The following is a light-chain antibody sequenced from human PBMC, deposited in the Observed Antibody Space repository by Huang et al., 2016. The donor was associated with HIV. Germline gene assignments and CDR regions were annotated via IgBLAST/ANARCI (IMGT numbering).Light chain of an antibody. Sequence: EVVLTQSPGTLSVSPGERVTLSCRASQSLSRRSYLAWYQQKPGQAPRILIIGASARATGIPDRFSGSGSGTDFTLTISRLEPEDSAVYYCQQYSDLPLTFGGGTKVEIK. V-gene: IGKV3-20*01. CDR3: QQYSDLPLT. CDR2: GAS. CDR1: QSLSRRSY. J-gene: IGKJ4*01.